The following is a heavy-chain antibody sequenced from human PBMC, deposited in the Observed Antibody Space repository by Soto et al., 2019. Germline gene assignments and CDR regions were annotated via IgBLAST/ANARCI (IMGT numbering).Heavy chain of an antibody. J-gene: IGHJ3*02. CDR3: ARDGDAGGFDI. V-gene: IGHV3-64*01. CDR2: ISSNGGST. Sequence: EVQLVESGGGLVQPGGSLRLSCAASGFTFSSYAMHWVRQAPGKGLEYVSAISSNGGSTYYANSVKGRFTISRDNSKNTLYLQMGSLRAEDMAVYYCARDGDAGGFDIWGQGTMVTVSS. CDR1: GFTFSSYA. D-gene: IGHD1-26*01.